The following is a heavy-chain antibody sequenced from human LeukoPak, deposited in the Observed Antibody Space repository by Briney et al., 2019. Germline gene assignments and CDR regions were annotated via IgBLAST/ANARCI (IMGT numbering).Heavy chain of an antibody. CDR1: GGSISSYY. Sequence: SETLSLTCTVSGGSISSYYWSWIRQPPGKGLEWIGYIYYSGSTNYNPSLKSRVTISVDTSKNQFSLKLSSVTAADTAVYYCARVSSGGYFHTYYFDYWGQGTLVTVSS. J-gene: IGHJ4*02. CDR2: IYYSGST. V-gene: IGHV4-59*01. CDR3: ARVSSGGYFHTYYFDY. D-gene: IGHD3-22*01.